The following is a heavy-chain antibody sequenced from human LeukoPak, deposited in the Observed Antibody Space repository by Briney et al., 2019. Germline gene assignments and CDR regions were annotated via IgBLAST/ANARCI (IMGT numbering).Heavy chain of an antibody. CDR2: IYYSGST. Sequence: SETLSLTCTVSGGSISSYYWSWIRQPPGKGLEWIGYIYYSGSTNYNPSLKSRVTISVDTSKNQFSLKLSSVTAADTAVYYCARDLAAAGTIAGFDPWGQGTLVTVFS. D-gene: IGHD6-13*01. V-gene: IGHV4-59*01. CDR3: ARDLAAAGTIAGFDP. J-gene: IGHJ5*02. CDR1: GGSISSYY.